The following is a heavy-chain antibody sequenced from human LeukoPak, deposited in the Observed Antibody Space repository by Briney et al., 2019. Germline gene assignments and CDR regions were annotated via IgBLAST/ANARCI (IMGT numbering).Heavy chain of an antibody. CDR2: IRYDGGNT. CDR1: GFSFSDYN. D-gene: IGHD2-2*01. J-gene: IGHJ4*02. Sequence: GGSLRLSCAASGFSFSDYNMHWVRQAPGKGLEWVAFIRYDGGNTYYTDSVKGRFTISRDNSKNTVDLQMNSLRVEDTAVYYCAPLGGVVPAAINNWGQGTLVTVSS. V-gene: IGHV3-30*02. CDR3: APLGGVVPAAINN.